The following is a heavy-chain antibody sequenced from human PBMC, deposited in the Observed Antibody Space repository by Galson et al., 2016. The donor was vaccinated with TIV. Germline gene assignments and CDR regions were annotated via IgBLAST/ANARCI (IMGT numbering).Heavy chain of an antibody. CDR1: GYTFTRYY. J-gene: IGHJ4*02. CDR3: ARADSVDISSTEY. CDR2: IIPVLGMT. Sequence: SVKVSCKASGYTFTRYYMHWVRQAPGQGLEWMGRIIPVLGMTNYAQKFQGRVTITADRFTGTAYLELSSLKPGDTAVYYCARADSVDISSTEYWGQGTLVTVSS. D-gene: IGHD3-9*01. V-gene: IGHV1-69*04.